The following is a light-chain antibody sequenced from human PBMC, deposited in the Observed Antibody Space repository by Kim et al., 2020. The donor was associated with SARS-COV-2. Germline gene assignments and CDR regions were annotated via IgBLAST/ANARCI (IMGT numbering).Light chain of an antibody. Sequence: SYELTQPPSVSVSPGQTASITCSGDKLGDKYACWYQQKPGQSPVLVIYQDSKRPSGIPERFSGSNSGNTATLTISGTPAMDEADYYCQAWDSIIVLFGG. CDR2: QDS. CDR3: QAWDSIIVL. V-gene: IGLV3-1*01. J-gene: IGLJ2*01. CDR1: KLGDKY.